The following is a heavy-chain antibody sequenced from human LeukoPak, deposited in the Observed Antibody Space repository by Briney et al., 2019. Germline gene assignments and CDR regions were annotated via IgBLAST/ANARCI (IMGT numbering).Heavy chain of an antibody. D-gene: IGHD5-18*01. CDR3: AREAGYGYAFDY. Sequence: SQTLSLTCAVSGGSISSGGYSWSWIRQPPGKGLEWIGYIYHSGSTYYNPPLKSRVTISVDRSKNQFSLKLSSVTAADTAVYYCAREAGYGYAFDYWGQGTLVTVSS. CDR1: GGSISSGGYS. CDR2: IYHSGST. V-gene: IGHV4-30-2*01. J-gene: IGHJ4*02.